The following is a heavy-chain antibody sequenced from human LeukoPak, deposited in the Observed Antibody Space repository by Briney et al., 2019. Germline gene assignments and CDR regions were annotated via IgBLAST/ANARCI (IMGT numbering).Heavy chain of an antibody. V-gene: IGHV4-59*12. CDR3: ASARGATRGRDY. Sequence: PSETLSLTCTVSGGSISSYYWSWIRQPPGKGLEWIGEIYHSGSTNYNPSLKSRVTISVDKSKNQFSLKLSSVTAADTAVYYCASARGATRGRDYWGQGTLVTVSS. CDR2: IYHSGST. D-gene: IGHD3-10*01. J-gene: IGHJ4*02. CDR1: GGSISSYY.